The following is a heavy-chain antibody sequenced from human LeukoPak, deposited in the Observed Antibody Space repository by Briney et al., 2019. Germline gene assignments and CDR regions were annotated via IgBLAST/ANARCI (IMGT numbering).Heavy chain of an antibody. Sequence: SETLSLTCAVYGGSFSGYYWSWIRQPPGKGLEWIGEINHSGSTNYNPSLKSRVTISVDTSKNQLSLKLSSVTAADTAVYYCARGVWGSYRYDYWGQGTLVTVSS. CDR3: ARGVWGSYRYDY. V-gene: IGHV4-34*01. D-gene: IGHD3-16*02. J-gene: IGHJ4*02. CDR1: GGSFSGYY. CDR2: INHSGST.